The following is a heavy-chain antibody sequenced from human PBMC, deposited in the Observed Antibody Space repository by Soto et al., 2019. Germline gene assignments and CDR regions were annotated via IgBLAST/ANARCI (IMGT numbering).Heavy chain of an antibody. CDR2: ISYDGSNK. CDR3: ARVNGGYDFRAGFDY. D-gene: IGHD5-12*01. Sequence: QVQLVESGGGVVQPGRSLRLSCAASGFTFSSYAMHWVRQAPGKGLEWVAAISYDGSNKYYADSVKGRFTISRDNSKNTLYLQMNSLRAEDTAVYYCARVNGGYDFRAGFDYWGQGTLVTVSS. J-gene: IGHJ4*02. CDR1: GFTFSSYA. V-gene: IGHV3-30-3*01.